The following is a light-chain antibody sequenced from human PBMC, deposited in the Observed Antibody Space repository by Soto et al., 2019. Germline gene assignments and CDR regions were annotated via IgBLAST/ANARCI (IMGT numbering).Light chain of an antibody. CDR1: QNINSW. Sequence: DIQMTQSPSTLSASVGDRVTITCRASQNINSWLAWYQQIPGKAPKLLIYQASSLESGVPSRFSGSWSGTEFTLTISSLQPDDFATYFCQQYNSYWTFGQGTKVEF. V-gene: IGKV1-5*03. CDR2: QAS. CDR3: QQYNSYWT. J-gene: IGKJ1*01.